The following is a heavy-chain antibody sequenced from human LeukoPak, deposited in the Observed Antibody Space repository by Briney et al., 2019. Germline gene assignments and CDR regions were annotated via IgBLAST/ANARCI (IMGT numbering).Heavy chain of an antibody. D-gene: IGHD3-10*01. J-gene: IGHJ4*02. CDR2: INHSGST. V-gene: IGHV4-34*01. CDR1: GGSFSGYY. Sequence: PSETLSLTCAVYGGSFSGYYWSWIRQPPGKGLEWIGEINHSGSTNYNPSLKSRVTLSVDTSKNQFSLKLSSVTAADTAVYYCARAGLWFGVYFDYWGQGTLVTVSS. CDR3: ARAGLWFGVYFDY.